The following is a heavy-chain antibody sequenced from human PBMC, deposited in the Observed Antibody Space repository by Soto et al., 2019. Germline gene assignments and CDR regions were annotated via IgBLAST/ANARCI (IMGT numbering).Heavy chain of an antibody. J-gene: IGHJ6*02. CDR3: ARDGNPFFGAPSYYYYGMDV. CDR1: GGSISTDY. Sequence: QVQLQESGPGLVKPSETLSLTCTVSGGSISTDYWSWIRQPPGKGLEWIGYIYYSGSTNYNPSLKSRVTISVDTSKNQFSLKLSSVTAADTAVYFCARDGNPFFGAPSYYYYGMDVWGQGTTVTVSS. D-gene: IGHD3-3*01. V-gene: IGHV4-59*01. CDR2: IYYSGST.